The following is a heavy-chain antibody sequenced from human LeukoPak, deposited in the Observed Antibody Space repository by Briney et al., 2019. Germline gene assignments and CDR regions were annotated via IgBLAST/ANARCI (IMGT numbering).Heavy chain of an antibody. CDR3: ARGKREDGYNLDY. CDR1: GYTFTGYY. Sequence: ASVKVSCKASGYTFTGYYMHWVRQAPGQGLEWMGWIDPNSGGTNYAQKFQGRVTMTRDTSISTAYMELSRLRSDDTAVYYCARGKREDGYNLDYWGQGTLVTVSS. J-gene: IGHJ4*02. CDR2: IDPNSGGT. V-gene: IGHV1-2*02. D-gene: IGHD5-24*01.